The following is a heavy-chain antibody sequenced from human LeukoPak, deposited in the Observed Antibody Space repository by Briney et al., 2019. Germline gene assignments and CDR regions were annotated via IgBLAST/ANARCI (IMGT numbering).Heavy chain of an antibody. CDR3: ARDGGYSSSWLYYYYYYMDV. V-gene: IGHV3-21*01. D-gene: IGHD6-13*01. Sequence: GGSLRLSCAASGFTFSSYSMNWVRQAPGKGLEWVSSISSSSSYIYYADSVKGRFTISRDNAKNSLYLQMNSLRAEDTAVYYCARDGGYSSSWLYYYYYYMDVWGKGTTVTVSS. J-gene: IGHJ6*03. CDR2: ISSSSSYI. CDR1: GFTFSSYS.